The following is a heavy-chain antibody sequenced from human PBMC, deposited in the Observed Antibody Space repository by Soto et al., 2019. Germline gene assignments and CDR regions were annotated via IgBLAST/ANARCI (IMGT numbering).Heavy chain of an antibody. CDR3: ARESGGATATLDYYYFYMDV. V-gene: IGHV1-2*04. Sequence: QVQLVQSGAEVRKPGASVTVSCRSSGDSFNDYYIHWVRQAPGQGFEWMGWINPNGGVTKYAQKFQGWVSMARDTSIRTVYMQLSRLRSDDTAGEYCARESGGATATLDYYYFYMDVWGTGTTVTVSS. CDR2: INPNGGVT. J-gene: IGHJ6*03. D-gene: IGHD5-12*01. CDR1: GDSFNDYY.